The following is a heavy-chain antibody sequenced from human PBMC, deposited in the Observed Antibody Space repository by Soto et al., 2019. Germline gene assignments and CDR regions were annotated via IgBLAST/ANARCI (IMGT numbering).Heavy chain of an antibody. V-gene: IGHV3-21*01. CDR1: GFTFSSCT. D-gene: IGHD2-15*01. CDR2: ISPSTSHI. CDR3: SGCSGGACHRNYGMDV. J-gene: IGHJ6*02. Sequence: EVHLVESGGGLVKPGVSLRLSCAVSGFTFSSCTMNWVRQAPGQGLEWVSSISPSTSHIYYTDSVKGRFTISRDNAKNSLFLQMNSLRAEDTAVYYCSGCSGGACHRNYGMDVWGQGTTVTVSS.